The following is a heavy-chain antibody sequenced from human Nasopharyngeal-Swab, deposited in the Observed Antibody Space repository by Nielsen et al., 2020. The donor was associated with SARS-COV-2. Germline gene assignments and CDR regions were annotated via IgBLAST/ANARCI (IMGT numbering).Heavy chain of an antibody. CDR3: ARGTGYSSGWYESGFDY. Sequence: SQTLSLTCAISRDSVSSNSAAWNWIRQSPSRGLEWLGRTYYRSKWYNDYAVSVKGRITINPDTSKNQFSLQLNSVTPEDTAVYYCARGTGYSSGWYESGFDYWGQGTLVTVSS. J-gene: IGHJ4*02. CDR2: TYYRSKWYN. V-gene: IGHV6-1*01. CDR1: RDSVSSNSAA. D-gene: IGHD6-19*01.